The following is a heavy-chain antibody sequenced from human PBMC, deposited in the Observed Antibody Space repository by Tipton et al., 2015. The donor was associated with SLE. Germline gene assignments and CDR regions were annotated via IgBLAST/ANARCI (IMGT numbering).Heavy chain of an antibody. J-gene: IGHJ6*03. Sequence: SLRLSCAASDFPFSDFYMTWIRQAPGKGLEWISYISSSSFTIYYADSVKGRFTISRDNSKNTLYLQMNSLSAEDTAVYYCARDPNSSDYYYYYYMDVWGKGTAVTVSS. D-gene: IGHD6-6*01. V-gene: IGHV3-11*04. CDR2: ISSSSFTI. CDR1: DFPFSDFY. CDR3: ARDPNSSDYYYYYYMDV.